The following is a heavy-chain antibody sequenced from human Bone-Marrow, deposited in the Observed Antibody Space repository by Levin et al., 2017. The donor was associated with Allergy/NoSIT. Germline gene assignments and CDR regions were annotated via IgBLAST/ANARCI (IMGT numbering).Heavy chain of an antibody. Sequence: GESLKISCKASGYTFTGYYMHWVRQAPGQGLEWMGWINPNSGGTNYAQKFQGRVTMTRDTSISTAYMELSRLRSDDTAVYYCARDVSAAGTVINWFDPWGQGTLVTVSS. D-gene: IGHD6-13*01. V-gene: IGHV1-2*02. CDR1: GYTFTGYY. CDR2: INPNSGGT. J-gene: IGHJ5*02. CDR3: ARDVSAAGTVINWFDP.